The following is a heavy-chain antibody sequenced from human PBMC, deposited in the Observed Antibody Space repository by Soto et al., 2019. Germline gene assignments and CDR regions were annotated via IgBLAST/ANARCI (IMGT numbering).Heavy chain of an antibody. D-gene: IGHD3-10*01. CDR3: ARTPFYYFGLGTHLYYSDF. Sequence: QVQLPQSGPRLVKPSETLSLTCTVASGSISSYYWTWLRQPPGKGLEWIGYAYYSGTTNYNSSLKSRVTISIDTSKNQFSLTLNSVTAADTAVYYCARTPFYYFGLGTHLYYSDFCDQGALVTVSS. V-gene: IGHV4-59*01. J-gene: IGHJ4*02. CDR2: AYYSGTT. CDR1: SGSISSYY.